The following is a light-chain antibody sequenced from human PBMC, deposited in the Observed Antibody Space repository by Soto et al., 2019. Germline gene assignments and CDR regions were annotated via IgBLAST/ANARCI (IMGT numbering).Light chain of an antibody. Sequence: QSVLTQPASVSGSPGQSITISCTGTSSEVGGYNYVSWYQHHPGEAPKLMIYEVSNRPSGVSYRFSGSKSGNTASLTISGLQAEDEADYYCNSYTGSGIVFGTGTKVTVL. V-gene: IGLV2-14*01. CDR3: NSYTGSGIV. CDR1: SSEVGGYNY. CDR2: EVS. J-gene: IGLJ1*01.